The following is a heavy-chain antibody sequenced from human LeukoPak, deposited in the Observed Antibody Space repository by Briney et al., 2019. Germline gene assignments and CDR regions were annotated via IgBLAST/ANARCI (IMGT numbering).Heavy chain of an antibody. CDR3: ARYSHWFYYYYYMDV. Sequence: ASVKVSCKASGYTFTGYYMHWVRQAPGQGLEWMGWISAYNGNTNYAQKLQGRVTMTTDTSTSTAYMELRSLRSDDTAVYYCARYSHWFYYYYYMDVWGKGTTVTVSS. CDR2: ISAYNGNT. J-gene: IGHJ6*03. V-gene: IGHV1-18*04. CDR1: GYTFTGYY. D-gene: IGHD3-9*01.